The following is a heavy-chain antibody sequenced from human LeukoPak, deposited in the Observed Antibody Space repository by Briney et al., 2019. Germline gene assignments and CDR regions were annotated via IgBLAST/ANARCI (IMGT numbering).Heavy chain of an antibody. V-gene: IGHV6-1*01. Sequence: SQTLSLTCAISGDSISSSTAAWTWIRQSPSRGLEWLGRTYYRSKWYNEYAESVKSRITINPDTSKNQFSLQLNSVTPEDMAVYYCAREEGSVNDCWGQGTLVTVSS. J-gene: IGHJ4*02. CDR2: TYYRSKWYN. CDR3: AREEGSVNDC. D-gene: IGHD1-26*01. CDR1: GDSISSSTAA.